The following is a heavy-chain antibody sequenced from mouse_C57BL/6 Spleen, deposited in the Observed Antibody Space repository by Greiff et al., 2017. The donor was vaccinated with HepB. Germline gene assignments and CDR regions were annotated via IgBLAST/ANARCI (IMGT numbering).Heavy chain of an antibody. Sequence: EVQRVESGGGLVKPGGSLKLSCAASGFTFSDYGMHWVRQAPEKGLEWVAYISSGSSTIYYADTVKGRFTISRDNAKNTLFLQMTSLRSEDTAMYYCAGLLRAWYFDVWGTGTTVTVSS. CDR3: AGLLRAWYFDV. V-gene: IGHV5-17*01. CDR1: GFTFSDYG. J-gene: IGHJ1*03. D-gene: IGHD1-1*01. CDR2: ISSGSSTI.